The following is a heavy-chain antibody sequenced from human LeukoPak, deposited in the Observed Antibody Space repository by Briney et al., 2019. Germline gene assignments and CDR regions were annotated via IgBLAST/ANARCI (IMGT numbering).Heavy chain of an antibody. CDR3: ARVSGSSSSPLVVDAFDI. Sequence: SETLSLTCTVSGGSISSYYWSWIRQPPGKGLEWIGYIYYSGSTNYNPSLKSRVTISVDTSKNQFSLKLSSVTAADTAVYYCARVSGSSSSPLVVDAFDIWGQGTMVTVSS. J-gene: IGHJ3*02. CDR2: IYYSGST. V-gene: IGHV4-59*01. D-gene: IGHD6-6*01. CDR1: GGSISSYY.